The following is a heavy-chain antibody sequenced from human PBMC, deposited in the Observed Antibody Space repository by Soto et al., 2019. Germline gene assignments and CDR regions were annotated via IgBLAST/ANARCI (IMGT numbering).Heavy chain of an antibody. Sequence: QVQLVQSGAEVQKPGSSVKVSCKASGGTFSSYAISWVRQAPGQGLEWMGGIIPIFGTANYAQKFQGRVTITADESTSTAYMELSSLRSEDTAVYYCARVGRGFGESSDAFDIWGQGTMVTVSS. CDR3: ARVGRGFGESSDAFDI. V-gene: IGHV1-69*01. CDR2: IIPIFGTA. D-gene: IGHD3-10*01. CDR1: GGTFSSYA. J-gene: IGHJ3*02.